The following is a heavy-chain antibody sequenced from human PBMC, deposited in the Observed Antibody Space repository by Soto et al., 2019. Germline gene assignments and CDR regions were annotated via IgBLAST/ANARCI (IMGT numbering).Heavy chain of an antibody. CDR3: AREHSGSYYFDY. Sequence: GGSLRLSCAASGFTFSSYSMNWVRQAPGKGLEWVSYISSSSSTIYYADSVKGRFTTSRDNAKNSLYLQMNSLRDEDTAVYYCAREHSGSYYFDYWGLGTLVTVSS. J-gene: IGHJ4*02. D-gene: IGHD1-26*01. V-gene: IGHV3-48*02. CDR1: GFTFSSYS. CDR2: ISSSSSTI.